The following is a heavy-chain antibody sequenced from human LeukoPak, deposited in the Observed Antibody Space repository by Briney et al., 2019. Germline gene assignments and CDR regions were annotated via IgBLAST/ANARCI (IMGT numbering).Heavy chain of an antibody. Sequence: PGGSLRLSCAASGFTFSSYGMHWVRQAPGKGLEWVAVISYDGSNKYYADSVKGRFTISRDNSKNTLYLQMNSLRAEDTAVYYCAKDPYSSNYYFDYWGQGTLVTVSS. CDR1: GFTFSSYG. J-gene: IGHJ4*02. CDR2: ISYDGSNK. D-gene: IGHD6-13*01. CDR3: AKDPYSSNYYFDY. V-gene: IGHV3-30*18.